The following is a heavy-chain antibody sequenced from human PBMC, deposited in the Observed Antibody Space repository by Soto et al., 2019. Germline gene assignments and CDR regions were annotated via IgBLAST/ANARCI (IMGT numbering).Heavy chain of an antibody. D-gene: IGHD3-16*01. Sequence: QVQLQESGPGLVKPSGTLSLTCAVSGGSISSSNWWSWVRQPPGKGLERIGEIYHSGSTNYNPSRKSRVTIPVDKSKNQISLKLSSVTAADTAVHYCARATEYVRNDYWGQGTLVTVSS. V-gene: IGHV4-4*02. CDR2: IYHSGST. CDR3: ARATEYVRNDY. J-gene: IGHJ4*02. CDR1: GGSISSSNW.